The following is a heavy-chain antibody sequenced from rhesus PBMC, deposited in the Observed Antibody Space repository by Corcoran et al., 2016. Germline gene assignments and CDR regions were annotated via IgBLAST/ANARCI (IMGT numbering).Heavy chain of an antibody. Sequence: QVQLQESGPGLVKPSETLSLTCAVSGYSISSGYYWGWIRQHPGKGLEYIGYISGSSGSTYYNPSLKRPVNLSKDTSKNPFSLKLSSVTAADTAVYYCAREYYEDDYGYYYPFDYWGQGVLVTVSS. J-gene: IGHJ4*01. V-gene: IGHV4-99*02. CDR2: ISGSSGST. D-gene: IGHD3-9*01. CDR3: AREYYEDDYGYYYPFDY. CDR1: GYSISSGYY.